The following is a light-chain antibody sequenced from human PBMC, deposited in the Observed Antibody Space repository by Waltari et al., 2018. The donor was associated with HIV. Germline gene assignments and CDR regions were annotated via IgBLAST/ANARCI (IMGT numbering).Light chain of an antibody. CDR3: LLSYGGDLV. J-gene: IGLJ2*01. CDR2: DSN. V-gene: IGLV7-46*01. CDR1: AGVVTSGHG. Sequence: QPVVTQEASLTVSPGGTVALTCASSAGVVTSGHGPYWFQVRPVQAPKTLIFDSNNRYSWTPARFAGSFLGGKAALTLTGALPEDEADYYCLLSYGGDLVFGGGTKLTVL.